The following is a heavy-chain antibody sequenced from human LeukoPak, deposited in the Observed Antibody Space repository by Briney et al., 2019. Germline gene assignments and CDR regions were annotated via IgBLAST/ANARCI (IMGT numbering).Heavy chain of an antibody. V-gene: IGHV1-8*02. CDR2: MNPNSGNT. CDR1: GYIFSTYG. D-gene: IGHD3-3*01. CDR3: ARAPIVRFLVHYLRKATSGWFDP. J-gene: IGHJ5*02. Sequence: VASVKVSCKASGYIFSTYGINWVRQATGQGLEWMGWMNPNSGNTGYAQKFQGRVTMTRNTSISTAYMELSSLRSEDTAVYYCARAPIVRFLVHYLRKATSGWFDPWGQGTLVTVSS.